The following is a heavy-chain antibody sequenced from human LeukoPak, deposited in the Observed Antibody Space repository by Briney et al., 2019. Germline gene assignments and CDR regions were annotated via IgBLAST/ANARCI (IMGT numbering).Heavy chain of an antibody. CDR1: GYTFTGYY. Sequence: ASVKVSCKASGYTFTGYYMHWVRQAPGQGLEWMGWINPNSGGTNYAQKFQGRVTMTRDTSISTAYMELSRLRSDDTAVYYCARVRGRAAAGKEKNWFDPWGQGPWSPSPQ. D-gene: IGHD6-13*01. V-gene: IGHV1-2*02. CDR3: ARVRGRAAAGKEKNWFDP. CDR2: INPNSGGT. J-gene: IGHJ5*02.